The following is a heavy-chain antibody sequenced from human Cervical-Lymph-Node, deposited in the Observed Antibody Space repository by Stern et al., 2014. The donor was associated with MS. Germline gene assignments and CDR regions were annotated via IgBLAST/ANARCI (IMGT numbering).Heavy chain of an antibody. J-gene: IGHJ4*02. CDR1: GHPLSELA. Sequence: QVQLVESGAEVKKPGASVTVSCNVAGHPLSELAMHWLRQLPTRGLEWMGQFDPEDGETFYAPQFQDMRSMTEDTSTVTSYMTLTALRSEDTAVYYCSTDGGVKWGPGTLVTVSS. CDR2: FDPEDGET. V-gene: IGHV1-24*01. D-gene: IGHD3-16*01. CDR3: STDGGVK.